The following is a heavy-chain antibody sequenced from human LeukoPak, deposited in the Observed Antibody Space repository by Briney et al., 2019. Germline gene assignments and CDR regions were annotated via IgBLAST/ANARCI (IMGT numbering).Heavy chain of an antibody. CDR3: ARDRPYYDFWSGHIDYFDY. Sequence: PGGSLRLSCAASGFTFSIYSMTWVRQAPGKELEWVSYISSTGNTIYYADSVKGRFTISRDNAKNSLYLQMDSLRAEDTAVYYCARDRPYYDFWSGHIDYFDYWGQGTPVTVSS. CDR1: GFTFSIYS. J-gene: IGHJ4*02. D-gene: IGHD3-3*01. V-gene: IGHV3-48*01. CDR2: ISSTGNTI.